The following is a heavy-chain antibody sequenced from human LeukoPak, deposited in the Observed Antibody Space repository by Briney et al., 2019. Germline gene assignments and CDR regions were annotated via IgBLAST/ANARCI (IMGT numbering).Heavy chain of an antibody. CDR2: IHTSGNT. J-gene: IGHJ5*02. CDR3: ARELSGSRRWFDP. V-gene: IGHV4-61*02. CDR1: GGSISSGSYY. Sequence: PSETLSLTCTVSGGSISSGSYYWSWIRQPAGKGLEWIGRIHTSGNTNYNPSLESRVTISVDKSKNHFSLKLSSVTAADTAVYYCARELSGSRRWFDPWGQGTLVTVSS. D-gene: IGHD1-26*01.